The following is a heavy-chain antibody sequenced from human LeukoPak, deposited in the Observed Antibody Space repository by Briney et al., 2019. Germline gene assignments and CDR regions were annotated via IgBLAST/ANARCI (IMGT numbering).Heavy chain of an antibody. V-gene: IGHV3-11*01. CDR1: GFTFSDYY. Sequence: KPGGSLRLSCAASGFTFSDYYMSWVRQAPGKGLEWISYISVSGSSIYYADSVKGRFTISRDNAKNSLYLQLNSLRVEDTAVYYCARHYYDSSGYWTLDYWGQGTLVTVSS. CDR3: ARHYYDSSGYWTLDY. J-gene: IGHJ4*02. D-gene: IGHD3-22*01. CDR2: ISVSGSSI.